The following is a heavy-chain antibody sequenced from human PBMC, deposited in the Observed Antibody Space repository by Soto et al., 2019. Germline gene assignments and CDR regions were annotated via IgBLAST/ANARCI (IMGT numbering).Heavy chain of an antibody. V-gene: IGHV3-33*01. CDR1: GFTFSSYG. CDR2: IWYDGSNK. D-gene: IGHD6-19*01. J-gene: IGHJ5*02. CDR3: ARERIQGIAVAGTGFDP. Sequence: GSLRLSCAASGFTFSSYGMHWVRQAPGKGLEWVAVIWYDGSNKYYADSVKGRFTISRDNSKNTLYLQMNSLRAEDTAVYYCARERIQGIAVAGTGFDPWGQGTLVTVSS.